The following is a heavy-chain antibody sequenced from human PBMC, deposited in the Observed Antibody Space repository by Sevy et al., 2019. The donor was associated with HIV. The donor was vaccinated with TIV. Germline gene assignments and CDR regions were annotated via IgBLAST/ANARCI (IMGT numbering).Heavy chain of an antibody. D-gene: IGHD3-22*01. CDR3: ARDFNDSSGFYFDY. CDR2: IYYSGST. CDR1: GGSISSGGYY. J-gene: IGHJ4*02. V-gene: IGHV4-31*03. Sequence: SETLSLTCTVSGGSISSGGYYWSWIRQHPGKGLEWIGYIYYSGSTYYNPSLKSRVTISVDTSKNQFSLKLGSVTAADTAVYYCARDFNDSSGFYFDYWGQGTLVTVSS.